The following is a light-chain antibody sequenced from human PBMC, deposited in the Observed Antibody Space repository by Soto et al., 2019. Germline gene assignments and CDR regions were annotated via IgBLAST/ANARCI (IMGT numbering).Light chain of an antibody. CDR2: GAS. J-gene: IGKJ1*01. V-gene: IGKV3-15*01. Sequence: EIVMTPSPATLSVSPVERATLSCMASQSVSSNLAWYQQKPGQAPRLLIYGASTRATGIPARFSGSGSGTDFTLTIRRLEPEDFAVYYCQQYDSTVWTFGQGTKVDIK. CDR3: QQYDSTVWT. CDR1: QSVSSN.